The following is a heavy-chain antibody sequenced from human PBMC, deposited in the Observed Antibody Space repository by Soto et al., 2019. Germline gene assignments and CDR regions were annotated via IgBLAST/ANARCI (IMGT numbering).Heavy chain of an antibody. V-gene: IGHV3-30*14. D-gene: IGHD3-22*01. J-gene: IGHJ3*02. CDR2: ISYDGGNK. CDR3: ASDNDSSGTQASYAFDI. CDR1: GLPCGSYA. Sequence: LRLSWAASGLPCGSYAMPWCCQARGKGLEWVAVISYDGGNKYYADSVKGRFTISRDNSKNTLYLQMNSLRAEDTAVYYCASDNDSSGTQASYAFDIWGQGTMVTVSS.